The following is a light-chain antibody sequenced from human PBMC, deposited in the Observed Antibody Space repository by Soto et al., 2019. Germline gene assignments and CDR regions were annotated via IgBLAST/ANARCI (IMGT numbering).Light chain of an antibody. CDR3: QQPKSLPRT. CDR2: AAS. V-gene: IGKV3D-15*01. CDR1: QGISNS. Sequence: EIVLTQSPATLSVSPGERATLSCRASQGISNSLAWYQQIPGQAPRLLIYAASNRATGIPARFSGSGSGTDFTLTISSLQPEDFATYYYQQPKSLPRTFGGGTKVDIK. J-gene: IGKJ4*01.